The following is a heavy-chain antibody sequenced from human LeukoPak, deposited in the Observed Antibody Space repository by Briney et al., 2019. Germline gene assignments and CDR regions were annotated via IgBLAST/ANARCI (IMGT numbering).Heavy chain of an antibody. D-gene: IGHD3-3*01. J-gene: IGHJ3*01. V-gene: IGHV4-59*11. CDR1: GGSISSHY. CDR2: IYYSGST. Sequence: PSETLSLTCTVSGGSISSHYWSWIRQPPGKGLEWIGYIYYSGSTNYNPSLKSRVTISVDTSKNQFSLKLSSVTAADTAVYYCASADFWSGYLVWGQGTMVTVPS. CDR3: ASADFWSGYLV.